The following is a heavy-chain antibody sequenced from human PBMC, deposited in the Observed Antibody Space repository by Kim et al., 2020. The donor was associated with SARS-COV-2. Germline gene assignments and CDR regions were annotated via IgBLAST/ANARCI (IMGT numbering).Heavy chain of an antibody. CDR2: ISYDGSNK. J-gene: IGHJ5*02. CDR3: ARDTIAVAGRGAPFDP. CDR1: GFTFSSYA. D-gene: IGHD6-19*01. Sequence: GGSLRLSCAASGFTFSSYAMHWVRQAPGKGLEWVAVISYDGSNKYYADSVKGRFTISRDNSKNTLYLQMNSLRAEDTAVYYCARDTIAVAGRGAPFDPWGQGTLVTVSS. V-gene: IGHV3-30*04.